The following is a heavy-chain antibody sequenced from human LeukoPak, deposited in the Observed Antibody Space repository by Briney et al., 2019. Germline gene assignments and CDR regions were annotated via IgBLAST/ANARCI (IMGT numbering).Heavy chain of an antibody. V-gene: IGHV4-59*01. CDR2: IYYSGST. D-gene: IGHD6-13*01. Sequence: SETLSLTCAVYGGSFSGYYWSWIRQPPGKGLEWIGYIYYSGSTNYNPSLKSRVTISVDTSKNQFSLKLSSVTAADTAVYYCARARLFIAAYSPQYYFDYWGQGTLVTVSS. J-gene: IGHJ4*02. CDR1: GGSFSGYY. CDR3: ARARLFIAAYSPQYYFDY.